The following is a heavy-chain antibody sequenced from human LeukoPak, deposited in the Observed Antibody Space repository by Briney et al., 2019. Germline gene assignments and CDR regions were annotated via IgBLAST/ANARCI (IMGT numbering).Heavy chain of an antibody. D-gene: IGHD3-22*01. J-gene: IGHJ3*01. CDR2: INWNGGST. CDR1: GFTFDDYG. V-gene: IGHV3-20*04. CDR3: ARDDNYHDLGAFDL. Sequence: RPGGSLRLSCAASGFTFDDYGMSWVRQAPGKGREWVSGINWNGGSTGYADSVKGRFTISRDNAKNSVYLQRNSLKAEDTALYYCARDDNYHDLGAFDLWGQGTMVTVSP.